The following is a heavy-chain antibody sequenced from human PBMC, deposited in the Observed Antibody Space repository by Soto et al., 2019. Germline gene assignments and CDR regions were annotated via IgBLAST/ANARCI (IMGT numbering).Heavy chain of an antibody. J-gene: IGHJ4*02. CDR2: ISGSGGST. D-gene: IGHD3-10*01. V-gene: IGHV3-23*01. Sequence: GGSLRLSCAASGFTFSSYATSWVRQAPGKGLEWVSAISGSGGSTYYADSVKGRFTISRDNSKNTLYLQMNSLRAEDTAVYYCALNYYGSGSPYDYWGQGTLVTVSS. CDR3: ALNYYGSGSPYDY. CDR1: GFTFSSYA.